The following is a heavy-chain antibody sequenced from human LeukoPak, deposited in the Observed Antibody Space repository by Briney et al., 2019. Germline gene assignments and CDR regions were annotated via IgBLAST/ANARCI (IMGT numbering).Heavy chain of an antibody. V-gene: IGHV4-39*01. CDR2: FFYSGST. CDR1: GGSISSRPYC. J-gene: IGHJ4*02. CDR3: ARLVVSSWYHEVLLGRDY. D-gene: IGHD6-13*01. Sequence: PSGTLSLTCTVSGGSISSRPYCWGWIRQPPGKGLEWLGSFFYSGSTNYKPSLKSRVTISVDTSKNQFSLKLSSVTAADTAVYYCARLVVSSWYHEVLLGRDYWGQGTLVTVSS.